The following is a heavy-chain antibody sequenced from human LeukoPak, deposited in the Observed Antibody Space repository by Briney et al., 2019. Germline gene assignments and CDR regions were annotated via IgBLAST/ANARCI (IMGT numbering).Heavy chain of an antibody. Sequence: PSETLSLTCAVYGGSFSGYYWSWIRQPPGKGLEWIGEVNHSGSTNYNPSLKSRVTISVDTSKNQFSLKLSSVTAADTAVYYCARAYGSGRVDWFDPWGQGTLVIVSS. V-gene: IGHV4-34*01. CDR2: VNHSGST. J-gene: IGHJ5*02. CDR3: ARAYGSGRVDWFDP. CDR1: GGSFSGYY. D-gene: IGHD3-10*01.